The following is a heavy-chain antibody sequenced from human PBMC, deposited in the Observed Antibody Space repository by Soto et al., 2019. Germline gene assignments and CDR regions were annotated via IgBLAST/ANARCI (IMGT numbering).Heavy chain of an antibody. CDR3: ARGSEPAYSTWYVNGDY. D-gene: IGHD6-13*01. V-gene: IGHV1-3*01. J-gene: IGHJ4*02. CDR2: INAGNGNT. Sequence: QVQHVQSGAEVKKPGASVKVSCKASGYTFTSYAVHWVRQAPGQRLEWMGWINAGNGNTEYSQKLQGRFTITRDTSASTSYMELSSLRSEDTAVYYCARGSEPAYSTWYVNGDYWGQGTLVTVSS. CDR1: GYTFTSYA.